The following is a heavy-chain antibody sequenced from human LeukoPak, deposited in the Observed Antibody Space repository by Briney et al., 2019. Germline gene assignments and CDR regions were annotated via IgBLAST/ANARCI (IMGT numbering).Heavy chain of an antibody. CDR1: GYTFTSYY. Sequence: ASVKVSCKASGYTFTSYYMHWVRQAPGQGLEWMGIINPSGGSTSYAQKFQGRATITRDTSASTAYMELSSLRSEDMAVYYCARGYLSTYYYDSSGPDWFDPWGQGTLVTVSS. V-gene: IGHV1-46*01. CDR3: ARGYLSTYYYDSSGPDWFDP. CDR2: INPSGGST. D-gene: IGHD3-22*01. J-gene: IGHJ5*02.